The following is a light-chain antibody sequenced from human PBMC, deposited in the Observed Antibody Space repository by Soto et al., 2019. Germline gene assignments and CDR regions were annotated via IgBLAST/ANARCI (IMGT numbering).Light chain of an antibody. CDR1: QSVSSN. V-gene: IGKV3-15*01. J-gene: IGKJ3*01. Sequence: EIVMTQSPATLSVSPGERATLSCRASQSVSSNLAWYQQKPGQAPRLLIYGASTRATGIPARFSGSGSGTEFTLTISSLEPEDFAVYYCQQRSSWPFTFGPGTKVDIK. CDR3: QQRSSWPFT. CDR2: GAS.